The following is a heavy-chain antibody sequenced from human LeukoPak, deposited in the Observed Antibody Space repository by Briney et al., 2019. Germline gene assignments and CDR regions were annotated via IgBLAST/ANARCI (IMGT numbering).Heavy chain of an antibody. Sequence: SETLSLTCAVSGYSISSGYYWGWIRRPPGKGVEGIGGIYHSGSTYYNPSLKRRVTISVDTSKNQFSLKMSSVTATDTAVYYCARRPSSRPYYFDYWGQGTLVTVSS. V-gene: IGHV4-38-2*01. CDR2: IYHSGST. D-gene: IGHD2-2*01. CDR3: ARRPSSRPYYFDY. J-gene: IGHJ4*02. CDR1: GYSISSGYY.